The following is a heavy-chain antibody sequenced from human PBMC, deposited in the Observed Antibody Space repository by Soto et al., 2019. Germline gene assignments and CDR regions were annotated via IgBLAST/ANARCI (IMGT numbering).Heavy chain of an antibody. CDR3: ARNQWGSVWQQLAEFDY. CDR2: IIPIFGTA. Sequence: QVQLVQSGAEVKKPGSSVKVSCKASGGTFSSYAISWVRQAPGQGLEWMGGIIPIFGTANYAQKFQGRVTITADESPSRAYMELSSLRSEDTAVYYCARNQWGSVWQQLAEFDYWGQGTLVTVSS. CDR1: GGTFSSYA. J-gene: IGHJ4*02. D-gene: IGHD6-13*01. V-gene: IGHV1-69*01.